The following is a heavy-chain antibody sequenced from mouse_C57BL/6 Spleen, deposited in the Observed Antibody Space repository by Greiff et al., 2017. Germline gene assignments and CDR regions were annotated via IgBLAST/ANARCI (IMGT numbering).Heavy chain of an antibody. CDR1: GFTFSDYY. J-gene: IGHJ4*01. CDR2: INYDGSST. D-gene: IGHD1-1*01. Sequence: EVQLVESEGGLVQPGSSMKLSCTASGFTFSDYYMAWVRQGPETGLEWVANINYDGSSTYYLDSLKSRFIISRDNAKNILYLRMSSLKSEDTAAYYCARNYCAYVDYALDYWGQGTTVTVSS. CDR3: ARNYCAYVDYALDY. V-gene: IGHV5-16*01.